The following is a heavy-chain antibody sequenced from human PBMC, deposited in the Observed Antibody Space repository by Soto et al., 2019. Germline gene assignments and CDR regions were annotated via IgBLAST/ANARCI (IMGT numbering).Heavy chain of an antibody. Sequence: SETLSLTCTGSGGSISTGGYYWSWIRQYPGKGLEWLGYIDGSGYTFYNPSLQSRLTLSMDTSKNQFSLKLSSATAADTAVYFCARKQAGFFYGIDYWGQGTLVTVSS. CDR1: GGSISTGGYY. V-gene: IGHV4-31*03. CDR2: IDGSGYT. CDR3: ARKQAGFFYGIDY. J-gene: IGHJ4*02. D-gene: IGHD3-3*01.